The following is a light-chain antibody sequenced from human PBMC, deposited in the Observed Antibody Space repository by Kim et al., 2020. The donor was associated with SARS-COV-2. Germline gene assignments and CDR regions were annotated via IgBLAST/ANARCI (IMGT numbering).Light chain of an antibody. CDR2: DAS. V-gene: IGKV1-33*01. Sequence: SAAVGDRVTITCQASQDINNHLNWYQHKTGKAPELLIYDASNLETGVPSRFSGSGFGTDFTFIITSLQPEDIATYYCQQYDNLYTFGQGTKVDIK. CDR3: QQYDNLYT. J-gene: IGKJ2*01. CDR1: QDINNH.